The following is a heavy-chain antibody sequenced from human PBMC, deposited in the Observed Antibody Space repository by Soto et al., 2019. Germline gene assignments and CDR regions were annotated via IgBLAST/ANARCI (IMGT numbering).Heavy chain of an antibody. CDR3: PIDGPILAASRGGAGRECFWEYGMDV. J-gene: IGHJ6*01. D-gene: IGHD3-3*01. Sequence: ASVKVSFTVSGYTLTELSMHWVRQAPGKGLEWMGGFDPEDGETIYAQKFQGRATMTEDTSTDTAYMELSSLRSEDTAVDYWPIDGPILAASRGGAGRECFWEYGMDV. CDR2: FDPEDGET. CDR1: GYTLTELS. V-gene: IGHV1-24*01.